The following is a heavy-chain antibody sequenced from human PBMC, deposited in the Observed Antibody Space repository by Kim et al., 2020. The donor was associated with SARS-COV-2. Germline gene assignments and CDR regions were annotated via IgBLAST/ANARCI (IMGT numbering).Heavy chain of an antibody. J-gene: IGHJ4*02. CDR2: IYYSGSN. Sequence: SETLSLTCTVSGGSISSGGYYWSWIRQHPGKGLEWIGYIYYSGSNYYNPSLKSRVTISVDTSKNQFSLKLSSVTAADTAVYYCARAPITMIVVVTAFDYWGQGTLVTVSS. CDR3: ARAPITMIVVVTAFDY. CDR1: GGSISSGGYY. D-gene: IGHD3-22*01. V-gene: IGHV4-31*03.